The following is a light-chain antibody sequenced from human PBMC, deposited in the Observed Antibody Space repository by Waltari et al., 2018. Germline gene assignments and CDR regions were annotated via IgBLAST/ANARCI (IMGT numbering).Light chain of an antibody. J-gene: IGLJ2*01. CDR3: SSYTSGTTLVA. CDR1: SSDIGGYKF. Sequence: QSVLTQPASVSGSPGQSVTISCTGTSSDIGGYKFVFWYQQHPGKAPKLIIFEVNNRPSGVSIRFSGSKSDNTASLTISGLQAEDEADYYCSSYTSGTTLVAFGGGTRLTVL. V-gene: IGLV2-14*01. CDR2: EVN.